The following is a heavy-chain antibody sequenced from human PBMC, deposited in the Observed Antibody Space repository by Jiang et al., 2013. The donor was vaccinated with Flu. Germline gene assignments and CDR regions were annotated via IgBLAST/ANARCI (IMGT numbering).Heavy chain of an antibody. CDR1: GSLSVVIL. Sequence: AASGSLSVVILYDWVRQAPGKGLEWVAVILYDGSNKYYADSVEGRFTISRDTSKNTLYLQMNSLTTEDTAVYYCAREPPAAGHAFDIWGRGTMVTVSS. J-gene: IGHJ3*02. CDR3: AREPPAAGHAFDI. D-gene: IGHD6-13*01. CDR2: ILYDGSNK. V-gene: IGHV3-30-3*01.